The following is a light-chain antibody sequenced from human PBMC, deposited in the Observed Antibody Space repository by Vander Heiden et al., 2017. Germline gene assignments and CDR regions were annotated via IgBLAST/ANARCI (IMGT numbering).Light chain of an antibody. CDR3: QQSYSSPWT. CDR2: AAT. J-gene: IGKJ1*01. V-gene: IGKV1-39*01. CDR1: QSISSY. Sequence: DIQMTQSPSSLSASIGDRVTITCRTSQSISSYLNWYRHKPGEAPKLLIYAATSLQSGVPSRFSGSGSGTDFTLTISRLQPEDFATYYCQQSYSSPWTFGQGAKVEIK.